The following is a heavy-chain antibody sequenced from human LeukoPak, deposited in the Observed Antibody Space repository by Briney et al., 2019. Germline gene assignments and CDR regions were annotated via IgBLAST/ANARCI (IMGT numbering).Heavy chain of an antibody. D-gene: IGHD3-22*01. CDR2: IFYTGST. V-gene: IGHV4-59*01. CDR1: GGSISSFY. Sequence: SETLSLTCTVSGGSISSFYWSWIRQPPGKGLEWIGYIFYTGSTNYNPSLKSRVTISVDTSKNQFSLKLSSVTAADTAVYYCAAGGYYDSSGTDYWGQGILVTVSP. CDR3: AAGGYYDSSGTDY. J-gene: IGHJ4*02.